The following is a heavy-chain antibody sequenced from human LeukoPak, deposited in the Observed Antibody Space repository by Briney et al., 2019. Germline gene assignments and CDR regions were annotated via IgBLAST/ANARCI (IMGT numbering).Heavy chain of an antibody. D-gene: IGHD3-9*01. V-gene: IGHV3-23*01. J-gene: IGHJ5*02. CDR3: ARKYYDILTGYDSYNWFDP. CDR2: ISGSGGST. CDR1: GFTFSSYG. Sequence: GGSLRLSCAASGFTFSSYGMSWVRQAPGKGLEWVSAISGSGGSTYYADSVKGRFTISRDNSKNTLYLQMNSLRAEDTAVYYCARKYYDILTGYDSYNWFDPWGQGTLVTVSS.